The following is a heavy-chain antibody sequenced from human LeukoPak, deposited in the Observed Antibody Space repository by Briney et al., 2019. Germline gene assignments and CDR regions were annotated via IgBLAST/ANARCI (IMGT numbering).Heavy chain of an antibody. CDR1: GFTFSSYS. CDR3: ARDRMGAI. V-gene: IGHV3-48*04. CDR2: ISGSSSTI. J-gene: IGHJ3*02. D-gene: IGHD1-26*01. Sequence: PGGSLRLSCAASGFTFSSYSMNWVRQAPGKGLEWVSYISGSSSTIYYADSVKGRFTISRDNAKNSLYLQMNSLRAEDTAVYYCARDRMGAIWGQGTMVTVSS.